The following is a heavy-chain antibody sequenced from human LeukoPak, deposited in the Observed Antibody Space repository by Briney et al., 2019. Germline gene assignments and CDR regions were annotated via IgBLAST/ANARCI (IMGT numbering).Heavy chain of an antibody. Sequence: SETLSPTCTVSGGSISSSSYYWGWIRQPPGKGLEWIGSIYYSGSTYYNPSLKSRVTISVDTSKNQFSLKLSSVTAADTAVYYCARAVGPDVLRFTRANTNWFDPWGQGTLVTVSS. V-gene: IGHV4-39*07. CDR3: ARAVGPDVLRFTRANTNWFDP. CDR1: GGSISSSSYY. J-gene: IGHJ5*02. D-gene: IGHD3-3*01. CDR2: IYYSGST.